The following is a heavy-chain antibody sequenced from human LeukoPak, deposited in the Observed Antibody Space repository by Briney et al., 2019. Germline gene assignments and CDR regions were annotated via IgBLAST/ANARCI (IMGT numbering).Heavy chain of an antibody. V-gene: IGHV4-39*01. CDR2: IYYSGST. CDR1: GGSISSSSYY. J-gene: IGHJ4*02. Sequence: PSETPSLTCTVSGGSISSSSYYWGWIRQPPGKGLEWIGSIYYSGSTYYNPSLKSRVTISVDTSKNQFSLKLSSVTAADTAVFFCARHVTIPAAGTPRHFDSWGQGALVTVSS. D-gene: IGHD6-13*01. CDR3: ARHVTIPAAGTPRHFDS.